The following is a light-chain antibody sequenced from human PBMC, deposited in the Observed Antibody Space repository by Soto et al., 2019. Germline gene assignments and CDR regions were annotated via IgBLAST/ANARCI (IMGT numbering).Light chain of an antibody. CDR2: GAS. J-gene: IGKJ1*01. CDR3: QQYGSSPTT. V-gene: IGKV3-20*01. CDR1: HSVTSNY. Sequence: EVVLTQSPGTLSLSPGERATLSCRASHSVTSNYLAWYQQTPGQAPRLLFFGASIRATGVPDRFSGSGSGADFTLTISRLEREDSAVYHCQQYGSSPTTFGQGTKVEIK.